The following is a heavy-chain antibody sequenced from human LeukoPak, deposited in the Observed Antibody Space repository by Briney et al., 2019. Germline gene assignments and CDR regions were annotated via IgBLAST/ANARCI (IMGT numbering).Heavy chain of an antibody. CDR3: ARARMIVVVKRMGYFDL. Sequence: PSETLSLTCTVSGGSINSHYWSWIRQPPGKGLEWIGYIFYSGSTNYNPSLKSRVTISIVRSRSQFSLRLSSLTAADTAVYYCARARMIVVVKRMGYFDLWGRGTLVTVSS. V-gene: IGHV4-59*11. D-gene: IGHD3-22*01. CDR2: IFYSGST. J-gene: IGHJ2*01. CDR1: GGSINSHY.